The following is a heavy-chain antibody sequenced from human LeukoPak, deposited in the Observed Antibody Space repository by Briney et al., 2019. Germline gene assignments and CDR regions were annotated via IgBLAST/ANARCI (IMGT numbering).Heavy chain of an antibody. CDR3: ARTGAYGGNLLPSF. CDR2: INPNSGGT. J-gene: IGHJ4*02. Sequence: ASVKVSCKASGYTFTGYYMHWVRQAPGQGLEWMGWINPNSGGTNYAQKFQGRVTMTRDTSISTAYMELSRLRSYDTAVYYCARTGAYGGNLLPSFWGQGTLVTVSS. D-gene: IGHD4-23*01. CDR1: GYTFTGYY. V-gene: IGHV1-2*02.